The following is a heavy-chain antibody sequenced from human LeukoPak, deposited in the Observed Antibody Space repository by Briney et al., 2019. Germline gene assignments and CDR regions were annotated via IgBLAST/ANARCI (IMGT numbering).Heavy chain of an antibody. Sequence: GGSLRLSCAASGFTFSSYAMHWVRQAPGKGLEWVAAISYDGSNKYYADSVKGRFTISRDNSKNTLYLQMNSLRAEDTAVYYCARGTPGSGSYHYYYYYGMDVWGQGTTVTVSS. D-gene: IGHD3-10*01. CDR3: ARGTPGSGSYHYYYYYGMDV. J-gene: IGHJ6*02. CDR1: GFTFSSYA. V-gene: IGHV3-30*04. CDR2: ISYDGSNK.